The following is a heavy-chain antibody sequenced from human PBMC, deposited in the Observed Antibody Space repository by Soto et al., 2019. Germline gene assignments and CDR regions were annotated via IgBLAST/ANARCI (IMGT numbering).Heavy chain of an antibody. CDR3: ARDSAAAGTGGMDV. CDR2: TYYRSKWYN. J-gene: IGHJ6*02. CDR1: GDRVSSESDA. D-gene: IGHD6-13*01. V-gene: IGHV6-1*01. Sequence: PSQTLSLPFAISGDRVSSESDAWNWIRQSPSSGLGWLGRTYYRSKWYNDYAVTVKSRITINPDTSKNQFSLQLNSVTPEDTAVYYWARDSAAAGTGGMDVWGQGNTVTVSS.